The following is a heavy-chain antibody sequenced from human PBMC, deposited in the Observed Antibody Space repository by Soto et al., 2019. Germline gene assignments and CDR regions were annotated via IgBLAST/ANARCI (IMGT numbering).Heavy chain of an antibody. V-gene: IGHV4-4*02. CDR3: ARDRRIEVDGTGSSNYYYGMDV. CDR2: IYHSGST. CDR1: GGSISSSNW. D-gene: IGHD6-19*01. Sequence: ASETLSLTCAVSGGSISSSNWWSWVRQPPGKGLEWIGEIYHSGSTNYNPSLKSRVTISVDKSKNQFSLKLSSVTAADTAVYYCARDRRIEVDGTGSSNYYYGMDVWGQGTTVTVSS. J-gene: IGHJ6*02.